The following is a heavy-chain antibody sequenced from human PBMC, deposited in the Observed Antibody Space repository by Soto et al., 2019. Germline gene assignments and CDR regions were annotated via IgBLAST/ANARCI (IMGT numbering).Heavy chain of an antibody. V-gene: IGHV3-53*04. CDR1: GFTVSSNY. CDR2: IYSGGST. D-gene: IGHD4-17*01. Sequence: SLRLSCAASGFTVSSNYMSWVRQAPGKGLEWVSVIYSGGSTYYADSVKGRFTISRHNSKNTLYLQMNSLRAEDTAVYYCARDLGGDSLYYYYGMDVWGQGTTVTVSS. CDR3: ARDLGGDSLYYYYGMDV. J-gene: IGHJ6*02.